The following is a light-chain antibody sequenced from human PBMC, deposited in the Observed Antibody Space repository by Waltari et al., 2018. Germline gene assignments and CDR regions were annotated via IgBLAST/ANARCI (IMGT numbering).Light chain of an antibody. CDR2: SVT. CDR3: SSYTSTSTWV. CDR1: SSDVGGFNY. V-gene: IGLV2-14*03. J-gene: IGLJ3*02. Sequence: QSALAQPASVSGSPGQSITISCTGTSSDVGGFNYVSWYQQHPGKAPKLILYSVTIRPSGFSARFSGSKSGNTASLTISGLQAGDEAYYCCSSYTSTSTWVFGRGTKLTVL.